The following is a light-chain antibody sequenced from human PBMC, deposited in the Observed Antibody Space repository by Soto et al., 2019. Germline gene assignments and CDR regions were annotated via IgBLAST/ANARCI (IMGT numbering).Light chain of an antibody. CDR1: QDIGSW. Sequence: DIHMTQSPSSVSASVGHRITITCRASQDIGSWLAWYQQPPGKAPKLLIYDASSLESGVPSSLSGRASGTEFTLTISSLQPDDFATYYCQQYNSYWTFGHGTQVDIK. CDR2: DAS. CDR3: QQYNSYWT. V-gene: IGKV1-5*01. J-gene: IGKJ1*01.